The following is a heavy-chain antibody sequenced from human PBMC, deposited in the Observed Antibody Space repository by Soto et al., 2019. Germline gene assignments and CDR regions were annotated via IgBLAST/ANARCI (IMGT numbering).Heavy chain of an antibody. CDR2: IYSGGST. D-gene: IGHD3-10*01. CDR1: GFTVSSNY. Sequence: SVGSLGLSCADSGFTVSSNYMSWVRQAPGKGLEWVSVIYSGGSTYYADSVKGRFTISRDNSKNTLYLQMNSLRAEDTAVYYCARGLVYYGSRSWYFDYWGQGTLVTVSS. CDR3: ARGLVYYGSRSWYFDY. V-gene: IGHV3-53*01. J-gene: IGHJ4*02.